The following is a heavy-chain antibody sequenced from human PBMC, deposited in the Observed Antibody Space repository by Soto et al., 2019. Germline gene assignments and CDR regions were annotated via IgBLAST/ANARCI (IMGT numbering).Heavy chain of an antibody. Sequence: PGGSLRLSCAASGFTFSDYYMSWIRQAPGKGLEWVSYISSSGSTIYYADSVKDRFTISRDSSKNTLFLQMGSLRPEDTAIYYCVKQAHGLDGVAFDYWGQGTQVTVSS. CDR2: ISSSGSTI. V-gene: IGHV3-11*01. J-gene: IGHJ4*02. CDR1: GFTFSDYY. CDR3: VKQAHGLDGVAFDY. D-gene: IGHD2-15*01.